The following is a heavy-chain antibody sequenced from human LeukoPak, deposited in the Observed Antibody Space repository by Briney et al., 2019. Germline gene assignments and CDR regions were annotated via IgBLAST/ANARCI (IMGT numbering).Heavy chain of an antibody. V-gene: IGHV1-2*02. CDR1: GYTFTVNY. CDR2: INPNSGGT. Sequence: ASVKVSCKPSGYTFTVNYIHWVRQARGQGPEWMGWINPNSGGTNYAQKFQGRVTMTRDTSISTAYMELSRLTSDDTAVYYCARVGFCTKGVCYSFDYWGQGTLVTVSS. J-gene: IGHJ4*02. CDR3: ARVGFCTKGVCYSFDY. D-gene: IGHD2-8*01.